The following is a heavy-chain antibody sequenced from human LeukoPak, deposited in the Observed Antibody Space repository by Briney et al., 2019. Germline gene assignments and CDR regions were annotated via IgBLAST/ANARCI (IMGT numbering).Heavy chain of an antibody. Sequence: GGSLXLSCAASGFTFSSYGMHWVRQAPGKGLEWVAFIRYDGSNKYYADSVKGRFTISRDNSKNTLYLQMNSLRAEDTAVYYXAKDQAIVVPAATGDPLDYWGQGTLVTVSS. CDR3: AKDQAIVVPAATGDPLDY. J-gene: IGHJ4*02. D-gene: IGHD2-2*01. CDR2: IRYDGSNK. V-gene: IGHV3-30*02. CDR1: GFTFSSYG.